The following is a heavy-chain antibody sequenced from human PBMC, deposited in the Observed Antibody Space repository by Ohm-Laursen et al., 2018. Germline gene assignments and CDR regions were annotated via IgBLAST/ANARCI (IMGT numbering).Heavy chain of an antibody. CDR2: TYYRSKWYN. CDR1: GDSVSSNSAA. V-gene: IGHV6-1*01. J-gene: IGHJ3*02. Sequence: QTLSLTCAVSGDSVSSNSAAWNWIRQSPSRGLEWLGRTYYRSKWYNDYAVSVKSRITINPDTSKNQFSLQLNSVTPGETAVYYCARERSLYSSGSNDAFDIWGQGTMVTVSS. CDR3: ARERSLYSSGSNDAFDI. D-gene: IGHD6-19*01.